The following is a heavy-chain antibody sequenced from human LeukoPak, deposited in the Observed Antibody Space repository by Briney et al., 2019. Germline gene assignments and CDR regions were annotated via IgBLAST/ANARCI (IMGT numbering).Heavy chain of an antibody. CDR3: ARLSSNWSPFDC. J-gene: IGHJ4*02. D-gene: IGHD6-13*01. CDR2: IYPGDSDT. CDR1: GYSFSNYW. V-gene: IGHV5-51*01. Sequence: GESLKISCKCSGYSFSNYWIGWVRQMPGKGLEWMAIIYPGDSDTRYSPSFQGQVIISADKFISTAYLQWSSLKASDTAMYYCARLSSNWSPFDCWGQGTLVTVSS.